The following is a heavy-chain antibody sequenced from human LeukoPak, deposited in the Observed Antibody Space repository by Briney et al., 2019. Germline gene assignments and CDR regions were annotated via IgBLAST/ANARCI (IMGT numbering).Heavy chain of an antibody. D-gene: IGHD6-13*01. J-gene: IGHJ3*02. CDR1: GGSISSYY. Sequence: SETLSLTCTVSGGSISSYYWSWIRQPPGKGLEWIGYIYYSGSTNYNPSLKSRVTISVDTSKNQFSLKLSSVTAADTAVYYCASTYSSSWYSLWGPGAFDIWGQGTMVTVSS. CDR2: IYYSGST. CDR3: ASTYSSSWYSLWGPGAFDI. V-gene: IGHV4-59*08.